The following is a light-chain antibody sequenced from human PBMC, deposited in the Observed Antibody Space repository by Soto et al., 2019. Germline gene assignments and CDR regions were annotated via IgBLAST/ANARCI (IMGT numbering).Light chain of an antibody. CDR2: DDA. CDR3: QVWDVSSVHFV. J-gene: IGLJ1*01. V-gene: IGLV3-21*02. Sequence: SYELTQPPSVSVAPGQTARITCGGINIGSKSVHWYRQKPGQAPVLVVYDDADRPSGIPERFSGSNSGNTAALTISRVEAGDEADYFCQVWDVSSVHFVFGTGTKSPS. CDR1: NIGSKS.